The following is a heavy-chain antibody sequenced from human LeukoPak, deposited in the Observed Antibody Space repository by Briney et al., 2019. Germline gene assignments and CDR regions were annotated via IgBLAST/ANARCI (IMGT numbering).Heavy chain of an antibody. J-gene: IGHJ4*02. D-gene: IGHD1-26*01. Sequence: SGPTLVNPPQPLTLTCTFSGLSLSTSGVGVGRSRQPPGKALEWLALIYSNDDKRYSPSLKSRLTITKDTSKKQVVLTMTNMDPVDTATYYCAHSLVGADYFHYWGQGTLVTVSS. V-gene: IGHV2-5*01. CDR2: IYSNDDK. CDR1: GLSLSTSGVG. CDR3: AHSLVGADYFHY.